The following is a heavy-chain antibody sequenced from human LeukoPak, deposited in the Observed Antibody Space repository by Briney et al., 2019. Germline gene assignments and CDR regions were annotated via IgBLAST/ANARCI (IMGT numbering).Heavy chain of an antibody. CDR1: GGSISSYY. J-gene: IGHJ4*02. CDR3: ATSRYDSSGYYPR. CDR2: IYYSGST. Sequence: PSETLSLTCTVSGGSISSYYWSWIRQPPGKGLESIGYIYYSGSTNYNPSLKSRVTISVDTSKNQFSLKLSSGTAADTAVYYCATSRYDSSGYYPRWGQGTLVTVSS. V-gene: IGHV4-59*01. D-gene: IGHD3-22*01.